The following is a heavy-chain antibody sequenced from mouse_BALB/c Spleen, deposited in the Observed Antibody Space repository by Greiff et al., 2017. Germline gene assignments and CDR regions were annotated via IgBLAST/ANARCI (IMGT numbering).Heavy chain of an antibody. CDR3: ARSKGTVALDY. CDR1: GFTFSSFG. D-gene: IGHD1-1*01. Sequence: EVNVVESGGGLVQPGGSRKLSCAASGFTFSSFGMHWVRQAPEKGLEWVAYISSGSSTIYYADTVKGRFTISRDNPKNTLFLQMTSLRSEDTAMYYCARSKGTVALDYWGQGTTLTVSS. J-gene: IGHJ2*01. CDR2: ISSGSSTI. V-gene: IGHV5-17*02.